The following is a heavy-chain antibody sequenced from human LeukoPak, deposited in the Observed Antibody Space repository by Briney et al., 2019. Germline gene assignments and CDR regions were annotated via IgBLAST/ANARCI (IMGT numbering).Heavy chain of an antibody. D-gene: IGHD2-15*01. CDR2: IWYDGSNK. Sequence: GGSLRHSCAASGFTFSSYGMHWVRQAPGKGLEWVAVIWYDGSNKYYADSVKGRFTISRDNSKNTLYLQMNSLRAEDTAVYYCARGVSGGSWSCPFDPWGQGTLVTVSS. J-gene: IGHJ5*02. CDR3: ARGVSGGSWSCPFDP. CDR1: GFTFSSYG. V-gene: IGHV3-33*01.